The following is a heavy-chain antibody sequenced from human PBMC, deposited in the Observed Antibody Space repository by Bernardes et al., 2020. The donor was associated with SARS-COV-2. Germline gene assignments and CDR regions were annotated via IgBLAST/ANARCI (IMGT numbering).Heavy chain of an antibody. J-gene: IGHJ6*02. CDR2: IYYSGST. V-gene: IGHV4-59*01. CDR1: GGSISSYY. Sequence: SETLSLTCTVSGGSISSYYWSWIRQPPGKGLEWIGYIYYSGSTTYNPSLKSRVTISVDTSKNQFSLKLSSVTAADTAVYYCARGITIFGVVTPYYYYGMDVWGQGTTVTVSS. D-gene: IGHD3-3*01. CDR3: ARGITIFGVVTPYYYYGMDV.